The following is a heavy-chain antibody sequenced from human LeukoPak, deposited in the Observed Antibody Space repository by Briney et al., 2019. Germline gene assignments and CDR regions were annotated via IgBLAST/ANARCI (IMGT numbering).Heavy chain of an antibody. D-gene: IGHD5-18*01. CDR2: IYYSGIT. Sequence: SETLSLTCTVSGGSISDYYWSWIRQPPGKGLEWIGYIYYSGITNYNPSLKTRVTILVDTSKNQFSLKLSSVTAADTAVYYCARDYRGYSYAEDAFDIWGQGTMVTVSS. CDR1: GGSISDYY. CDR3: ARDYRGYSYAEDAFDI. V-gene: IGHV4-59*12. J-gene: IGHJ3*02.